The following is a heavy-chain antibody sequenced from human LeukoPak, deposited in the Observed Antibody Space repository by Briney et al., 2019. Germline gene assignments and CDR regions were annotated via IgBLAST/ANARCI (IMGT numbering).Heavy chain of an antibody. J-gene: IGHJ5*02. CDR1: GYVYTSHW. CDR3: ARDHSRTEGGTSFWWFDP. CDR2: INPSGTTT. Sequence: ASVKVSCKASGYVYTSHWMHWVRQAPGQGLEWMGVINPSGTTTVYAQKFQGRVTMTRDTSTSTDYLELRSLRSEDTATYYCARDHSRTEGGTSFWWFDPWGQGTLVTVSS. D-gene: IGHD1-26*01. V-gene: IGHV1-46*01.